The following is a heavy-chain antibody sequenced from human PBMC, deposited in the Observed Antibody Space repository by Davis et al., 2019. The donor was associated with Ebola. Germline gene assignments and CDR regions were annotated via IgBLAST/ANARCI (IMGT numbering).Heavy chain of an antibody. D-gene: IGHD2-8*01. V-gene: IGHV3-53*01. J-gene: IGHJ4*02. CDR1: DYSVADNF. CDR2: LSAAGAT. Sequence: PGESLRLSCIASDYSVADNFMSWVRYTPGKGLEWVSVLSAAGATYYADSVKGRFTISRDISKDMIFLQMNSLRVEDTALYYCAAGHYTNQNGWGQGTLVTVAS. CDR3: AAGHYTNQNG.